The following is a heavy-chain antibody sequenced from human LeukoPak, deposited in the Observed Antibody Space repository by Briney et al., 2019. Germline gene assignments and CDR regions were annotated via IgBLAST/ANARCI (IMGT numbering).Heavy chain of an antibody. Sequence: PGGSLRLSCAASGFTFSSYSLNWVRQAPGKGLEWVSSISSSSSYIYYADSVKGRFTISRDNDKNSLYLQMNSLRAEDTAVYYCARDGTYSSGWYSSYYYGMDVWGQGTTVTVSS. J-gene: IGHJ6*02. CDR3: ARDGTYSSGWYSSYYYGMDV. CDR2: ISSSSSYI. V-gene: IGHV3-21*01. CDR1: GFTFSSYS. D-gene: IGHD6-19*01.